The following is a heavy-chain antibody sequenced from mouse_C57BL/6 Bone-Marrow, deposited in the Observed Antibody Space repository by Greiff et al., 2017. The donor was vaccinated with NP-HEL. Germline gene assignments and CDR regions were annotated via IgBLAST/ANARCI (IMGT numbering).Heavy chain of an antibody. CDR3: ARIYGYDGYAMDD. CDR1: GYAFSSSW. CDR2: IYPGDGDT. J-gene: IGHJ4*01. Sequence: VQLQQSGPELVKPGASVKISCKASGYAFSSSWMNWVKQRPGKGLEWIGRIYPGDGDTNYNGKFKGKATLTADKSSSTAYMQLSSLTSEDSAVYFCARIYGYDGYAMDDWGQGTSVTVSS. V-gene: IGHV1-82*01. D-gene: IGHD2-2*01.